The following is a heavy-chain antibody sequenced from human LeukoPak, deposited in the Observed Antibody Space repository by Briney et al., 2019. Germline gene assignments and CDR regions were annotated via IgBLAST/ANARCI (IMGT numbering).Heavy chain of an antibody. Sequence: PSETLSLTCSVSGGSISRHYWAWIRQPPGKGLEWIGYIYDTDSTNFNPSLKSRVIVSADASKNQFSLKMTSVTAADTAVYYCARLAIALAYLYSWGRGALVTVSS. V-gene: IGHV4-59*11. D-gene: IGHD6-19*01. J-gene: IGHJ4*02. CDR1: GGSISRHY. CDR3: ARLAIALAYLYS. CDR2: IYDTDST.